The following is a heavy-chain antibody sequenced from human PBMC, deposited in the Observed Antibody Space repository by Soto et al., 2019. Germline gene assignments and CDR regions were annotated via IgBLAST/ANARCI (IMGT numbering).Heavy chain of an antibody. Sequence: QVQLVQSGGEVKKPGASVKVSCKASGYTFTNYGFSWVRQAPGQGLEWMGWISAKNGNINYAEKFQGRVTMTTDTSTSTAYMELRSLRFDDTAVYYCPRDYGSIKSQEFDYWGQGTLVTVSS. CDR1: GYTFTNYG. CDR2: ISAKNGNI. V-gene: IGHV1-18*01. D-gene: IGHD3-10*01. J-gene: IGHJ4*02. CDR3: PRDYGSIKSQEFDY.